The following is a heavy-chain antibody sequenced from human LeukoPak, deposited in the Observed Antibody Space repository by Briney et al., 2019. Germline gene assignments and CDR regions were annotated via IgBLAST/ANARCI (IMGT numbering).Heavy chain of an antibody. D-gene: IGHD6-13*01. CDR2: ISSSSSYI. CDR1: GFTFSSYS. V-gene: IGHV3-21*01. Sequence: GGSLRLSCAASGFTFSSYSMNWVRQAPGKGLEWVSSISSSSSYIYYADSVKGRFTISRDNAKNSLYLQMNSLRAEDTAVYYCARDGEQQLARYYYGMDVWGQGTTVTVSS. J-gene: IGHJ6*02. CDR3: ARDGEQQLARYYYGMDV.